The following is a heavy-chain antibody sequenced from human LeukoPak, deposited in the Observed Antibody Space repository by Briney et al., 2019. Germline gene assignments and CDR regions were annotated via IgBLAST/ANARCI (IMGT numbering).Heavy chain of an antibody. CDR3: ARDPIAACQIGYFDY. V-gene: IGHV3-30-3*01. J-gene: IGHJ4*02. D-gene: IGHD6-6*01. Sequence: GGSLRLSCAASGFTFSSFAMHWVRRAPGKGLEWVAVISYDGSNKYYADSVKGRFTISRDNSKNTLYLQMNSLRAEDTAVYYCARDPIAACQIGYFDYWGQGTLVTVSS. CDR1: GFTFSSFA. CDR2: ISYDGSNK.